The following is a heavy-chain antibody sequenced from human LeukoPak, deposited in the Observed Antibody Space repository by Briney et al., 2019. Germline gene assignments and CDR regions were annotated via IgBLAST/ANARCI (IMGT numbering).Heavy chain of an antibody. J-gene: IGHJ4*02. Sequence: ASVKVSCKTSGYTFTSYDINWVRQATGQGLEWMGWTNPNSGKTGYAQKFQDRVTITTNTSKSTAYMEVRGLSSEDTSVYYCAIIRGYSLGYSDYWGQGTLFTVSS. CDR1: GYTFTSYD. CDR3: AIIRGYSLGYSDY. D-gene: IGHD5-18*01. V-gene: IGHV1-8*01. CDR2: TNPNSGKT.